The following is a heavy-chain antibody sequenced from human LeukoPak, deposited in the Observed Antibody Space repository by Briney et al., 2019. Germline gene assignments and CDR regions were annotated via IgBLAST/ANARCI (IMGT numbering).Heavy chain of an antibody. CDR3: ARSEGYYDILTGYYYYYGMDV. CDR1: GFTYSSYG. D-gene: IGHD3-9*01. V-gene: IGHV3-33*01. J-gene: IGHJ6*04. Sequence: GGSLRLSCAASGFTYSSYGMHWVRQAPGKGLEWVAVIWYDGSNKYYADSVKGRFTISRDNSKNTLYLQMNSLRAEDTAVYYCARSEGYYDILTGYYYYYGMDVWGKGTTVTVSS. CDR2: IWYDGSNK.